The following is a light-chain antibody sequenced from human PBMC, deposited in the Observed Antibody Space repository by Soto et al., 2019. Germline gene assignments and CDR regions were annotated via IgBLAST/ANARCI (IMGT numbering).Light chain of an antibody. CDR2: EVT. CDR3: SSYTSSTTLL. Sequence: QSALTQPASVSGSPGQSITISCTGTSSDVGGYNYVSWYQQHPGKAPKLIIYEVTHRPSGVSSRFYGSRSGNTASLTISGLQAEDEADYYCSSYTSSTTLLFGGGTKVTVL. CDR1: SSDVGGYNY. V-gene: IGLV2-14*01. J-gene: IGLJ2*01.